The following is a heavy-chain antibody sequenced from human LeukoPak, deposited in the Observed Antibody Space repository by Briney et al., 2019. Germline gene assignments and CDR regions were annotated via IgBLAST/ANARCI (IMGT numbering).Heavy chain of an antibody. CDR3: ARDLISGGGWDLGC. D-gene: IGHD6-19*01. Sequence: ASVKVSCEASGYSFHSYYMHWLRQTPGPGLEWLVRINPAGGTTIYAPMFKDRFTMSGDTSTNTVYMELSSLTSEDTAVYYCARDLISGGGWDLGCWGHRALVS. CDR2: INPAGGTT. CDR1: GYSFHSYY. V-gene: IGHV1-46*02. J-gene: IGHJ4*01.